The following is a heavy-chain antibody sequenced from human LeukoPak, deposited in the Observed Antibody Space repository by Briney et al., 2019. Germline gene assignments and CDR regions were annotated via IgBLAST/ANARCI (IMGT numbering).Heavy chain of an antibody. CDR3: ARDRLAYYDRSGLDC. V-gene: IGHV4-59*01. CDR1: GGSICSYY. D-gene: IGHD3-22*01. Sequence: PSETLSLTCTVSGGSICSYYWNWIRQPPGKGLEWIGYIYYSGSTNYNPSLKSRVTMSVDTSKNQFSLNLSSVTAADTAFYYCARDRLAYYDRSGLDCWGQGTLVTVSS. J-gene: IGHJ4*02. CDR2: IYYSGST.